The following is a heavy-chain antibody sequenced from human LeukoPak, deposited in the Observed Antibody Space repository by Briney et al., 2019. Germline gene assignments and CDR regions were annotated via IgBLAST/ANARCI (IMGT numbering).Heavy chain of an antibody. D-gene: IGHD3-22*01. CDR3: ARGLGDSSDD. CDR2: IYYSGST. CDR1: GGSISSYY. Sequence: EPSETLSLTCTVSGGSISSYYWSWIRQPPGRGLEWITYIYYSGSTNYNPSLKSRVTISVDTSKNQFSLKLSSVTAADTAVYYCARGLGDSSDDWGQGTLVTVSS. V-gene: IGHV4-59*08. J-gene: IGHJ4*02.